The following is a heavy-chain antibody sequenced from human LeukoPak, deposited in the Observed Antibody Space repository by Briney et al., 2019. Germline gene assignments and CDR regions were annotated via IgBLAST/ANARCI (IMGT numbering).Heavy chain of an antibody. CDR1: GFTFSSYA. CDR2: ISYDGSNK. CDR3: ARGTAHFDY. Sequence: GSLRLSCAASGFTFSSYAMHWVRQAPGKGLEWVAVISYDGSNKYYADSVKGRFTISRDNSKNTLYLQMNSLRAEDTAVYYCARGTAHFDYWGQGTLVTVSS. D-gene: IGHD2-8*02. V-gene: IGHV3-30*01. J-gene: IGHJ4*02.